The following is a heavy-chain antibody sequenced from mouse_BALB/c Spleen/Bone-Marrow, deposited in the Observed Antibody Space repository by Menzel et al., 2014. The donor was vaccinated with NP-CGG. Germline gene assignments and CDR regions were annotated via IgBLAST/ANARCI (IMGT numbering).Heavy chain of an antibody. D-gene: IGHD2-14*01. Sequence: VQRVESGPGLVAPSQSLSITCTVSGFSLTSYGVHWVRQPPGKGLEWLGVICAGGSTNYNSALMSRLSISKDNSKSQVFLKMNSLQTDDTAMYYCARVIRYEGYFDYWGQGTTLTVSS. J-gene: IGHJ2*01. V-gene: IGHV2-9*02. CDR2: ICAGGST. CDR3: ARVIRYEGYFDY. CDR1: GFSLTSYG.